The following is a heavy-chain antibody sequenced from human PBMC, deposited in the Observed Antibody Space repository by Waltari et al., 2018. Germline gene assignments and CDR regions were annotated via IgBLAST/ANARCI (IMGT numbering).Heavy chain of an antibody. V-gene: IGHV1-2*02. CDR2: INPNSGGT. CDR3: ARGRISGTTPLFQH. D-gene: IGHD1-7*01. Sequence: QVQLVQSGAEVKKPGASVKVSCKASGYTFTGPSIHWVRQAPGQGLEWMGWINPNSGGTNYAQKFQGRVTMTRDTSIRTVSMELSRLRSDDTAVYYCARGRISGTTPLFQHWGQGTLVTVSS. CDR1: GYTFTGPS. J-gene: IGHJ1*01.